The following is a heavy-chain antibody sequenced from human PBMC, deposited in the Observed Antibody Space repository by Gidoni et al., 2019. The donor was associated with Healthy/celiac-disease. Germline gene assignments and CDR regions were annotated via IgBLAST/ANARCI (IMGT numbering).Heavy chain of an antibody. J-gene: IGHJ4*02. CDR2: IGYDGSNK. Sequence: QVQLVESGGGVVQPGRSLRLSCAASGFTFSSYGMHWVSQAPGKGLEWVAVIGYDGSNKYYADSVKGRFTISRDNSKNTLYLQMNSLRAEDTAVYYCARDEDTAAGNNYFDYWGQGTLVTVSS. CDR3: ARDEDTAAGNNYFDY. D-gene: IGHD6-13*01. V-gene: IGHV3-33*01. CDR1: GFTFSSYG.